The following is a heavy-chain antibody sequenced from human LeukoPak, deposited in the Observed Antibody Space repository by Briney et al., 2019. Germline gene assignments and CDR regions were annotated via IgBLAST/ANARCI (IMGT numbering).Heavy chain of an antibody. V-gene: IGHV3-7*01. Sequence: PGGSLILSCAASGFTFSNYWMSWVRQAPGKGLEWVANIKQDGSEKYYVDSVKGRFTISRDNAKNSLYLQMNSLRAEDTAVYYCASGGTYYPLFDYWGQGTLVTVSS. CDR2: IKQDGSEK. CDR1: GFTFSNYW. J-gene: IGHJ4*02. CDR3: ASGGTYYPLFDY. D-gene: IGHD1-26*01.